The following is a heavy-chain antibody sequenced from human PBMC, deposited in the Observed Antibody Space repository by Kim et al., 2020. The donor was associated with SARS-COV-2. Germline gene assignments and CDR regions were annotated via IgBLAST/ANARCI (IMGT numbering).Heavy chain of an antibody. V-gene: IGHV3-73*01. J-gene: IGHJ3*02. D-gene: IGHD3-3*02. CDR3: TRVPGKPLAFWDAFDI. Sequence: GRFTISRDDSKNTAYLQMNSLETEDTAVYFCTRVPGKPLAFWDAFDIWGQGTMVTVSS.